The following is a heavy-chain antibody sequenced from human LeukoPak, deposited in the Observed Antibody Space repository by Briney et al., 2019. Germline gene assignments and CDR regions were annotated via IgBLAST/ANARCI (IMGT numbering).Heavy chain of an antibody. CDR1: GFIFSSYS. CDR2: ISGDSTYI. V-gene: IGHV3-21*01. CDR3: ARAPPYCGGDCSDWYFDL. Sequence: GGSLRLSCAASGFIFSSYSVNWVRQAPGKGLEWVSSISGDSTYIDYADSVKGRFTISRDNAKNSLSLQMNSLRVDDTAVYYCARAPPYCGGDCSDWYFDLWGRGTLVIVSS. J-gene: IGHJ2*01. D-gene: IGHD2-21*02.